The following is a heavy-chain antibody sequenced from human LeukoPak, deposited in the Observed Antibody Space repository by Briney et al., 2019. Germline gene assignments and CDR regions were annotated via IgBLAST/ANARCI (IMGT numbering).Heavy chain of an antibody. Sequence: ASVKVSCKASGYTFTNYYIHWVRQAPGQGLEWVGMINPSGGRTSYAQRFQGRVTMTRDMSTSTVYMELSSLRSEDTAAYYCARDHHSYGYIFDYWGQGTLVTVSS. CDR2: INPSGGRT. CDR3: ARDHHSYGYIFDY. V-gene: IGHV1-46*01. J-gene: IGHJ4*02. D-gene: IGHD5-18*01. CDR1: GYTFTNYY.